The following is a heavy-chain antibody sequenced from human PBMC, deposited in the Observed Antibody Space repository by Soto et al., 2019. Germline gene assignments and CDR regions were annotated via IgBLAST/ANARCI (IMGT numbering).Heavy chain of an antibody. V-gene: IGHV1-69*13. CDR3: ARGSGGYDRPFDY. D-gene: IGHD5-12*01. Sequence: VKVSCKASGGPFISYAIIWVRQAPGQGLEWMGGIIPIFGTANYAQKFQGRVTITADKSTSTAYMELSSLRSEDTAVYYCARGSGGYDRPFDYWGQGTLVTVSS. CDR1: GGPFISYA. J-gene: IGHJ4*02. CDR2: IIPIFGTA.